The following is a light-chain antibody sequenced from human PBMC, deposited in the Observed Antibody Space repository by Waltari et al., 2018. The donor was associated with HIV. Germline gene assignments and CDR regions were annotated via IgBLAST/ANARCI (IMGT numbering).Light chain of an antibody. J-gene: IGLJ2*01. CDR2: DDN. V-gene: IGLV1-44*01. Sequence: QSVLTQPPSASGTLGQRVTISCSGSRSNIGSNTVNCYQQIPETAPKPLNQDDNRRPAGVHGRSSGSKSGTSASMAISGLQSEDEADYYGAAWDDSLNGLFGGGTKLTVL. CDR3: AAWDDSLNGL. CDR1: RSNIGSNT.